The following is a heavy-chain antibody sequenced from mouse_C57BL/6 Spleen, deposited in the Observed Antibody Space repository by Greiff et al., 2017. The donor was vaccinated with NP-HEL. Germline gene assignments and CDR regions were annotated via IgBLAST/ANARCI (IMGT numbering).Heavy chain of an antibody. D-gene: IGHD2-14*01. V-gene: IGHV7-3*01. J-gene: IGHJ2*01. CDR1: GFTFTDYY. Sequence: DVKLQESGGGLVQPGGSLSLSCAASGFTFTDYYMSWVRQPPGKALEWLGFIRNKANGYTTEYSASVKGRFTISRDNSQSILYLQMNALRAEDSATYYCARRVRGDFDYWGQGTTLTVSS. CDR3: ARRVRGDFDY. CDR2: IRNKANGYTT.